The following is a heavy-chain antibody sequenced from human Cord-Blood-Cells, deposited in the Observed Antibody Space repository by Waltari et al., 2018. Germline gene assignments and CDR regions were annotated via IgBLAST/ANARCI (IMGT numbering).Heavy chain of an antibody. J-gene: IGHJ3*02. CDR3: ARPLGLGGSSYAFDI. CDR1: GGSFSGYY. V-gene: IGHV4-34*01. D-gene: IGHD6-6*01. Sequence: QVQLQQWGAGLLKPSETLSLTCAVYGGSFSGYYWSWIRQPPGKGLEWLGESNHSGSTNYNPSLKSRVTISVDTSKNQFSLKLSSVTAADTAVYYCARPLGLGGSSYAFDIWGQGTMVTVSS. CDR2: SNHSGST.